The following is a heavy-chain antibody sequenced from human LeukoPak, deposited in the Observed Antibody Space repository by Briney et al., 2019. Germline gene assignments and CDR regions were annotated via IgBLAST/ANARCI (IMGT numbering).Heavy chain of an antibody. CDR1: GFSPSTSGVG. J-gene: IGHJ4*02. V-gene: IGHV2-5*02. Sequence: SGPTLVNPTQTLTLTSTFSGFSPSTSGVGVGWIRQPPGKALEWLALIYWDDDKRHSPSLKSRLTITKDTSKNQVVLTMTNMDPVDTATYYCAHRPAGGALGYWGQGTLVTVSS. CDR2: IYWDDDK. CDR3: AHRPAGGALGY. D-gene: IGHD1-26*01.